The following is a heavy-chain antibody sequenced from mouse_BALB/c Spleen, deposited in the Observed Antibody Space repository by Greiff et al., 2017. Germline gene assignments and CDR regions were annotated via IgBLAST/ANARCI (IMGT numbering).Heavy chain of an antibody. V-gene: IGHV7-3*02. CDR1: GFTFTDYY. J-gene: IGHJ2*01. Sequence: DVMLVESGGGLVQPGGSLRLSCATSGFTFTDYYMSWVRQPPGKALEWLGFIRNKANGYTTEYSASVKGRFTISRDNSQSILYLQMNTLRAEDSATYYCARKAKGYGNYFDYWGQGTTLTVSS. CDR2: IRNKANGYTT. CDR3: ARKAKGYGNYFDY. D-gene: IGHD2-10*02.